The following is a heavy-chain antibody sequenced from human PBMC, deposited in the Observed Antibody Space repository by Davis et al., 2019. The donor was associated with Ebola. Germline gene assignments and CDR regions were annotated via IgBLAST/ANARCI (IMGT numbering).Heavy chain of an antibody. CDR1: DGSFSGYY. Sequence: MPSETLSLTCAVYDGSFSGYYWSWIRQSPGKGLEWIGEISHSGNTNYNPSLKSRVTISVDTSKNQFSVKVTSVTAADTAVYYCARGHTYGSMVYGLDVWGQGTTVTVSS. D-gene: IGHD3-10*01. V-gene: IGHV4-34*01. CDR2: ISHSGNT. J-gene: IGHJ6*02. CDR3: ARGHTYGSMVYGLDV.